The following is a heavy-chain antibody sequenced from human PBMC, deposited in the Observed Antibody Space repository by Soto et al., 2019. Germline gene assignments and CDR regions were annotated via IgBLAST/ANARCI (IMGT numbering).Heavy chain of an antibody. J-gene: IGHJ5*02. D-gene: IGHD3-3*01. V-gene: IGHV1-46*01. CDR3: ARDRSVITIFGVVIPGGNWFDP. Sequence: PQQGLGGMGIINASSGSTSYAQKFQGRVTMTRDTSTSTVYMELSSLRSEDTAVYYCARDRSVITIFGVVIPGGNWFDPWGQGTL. CDR2: INASSGST.